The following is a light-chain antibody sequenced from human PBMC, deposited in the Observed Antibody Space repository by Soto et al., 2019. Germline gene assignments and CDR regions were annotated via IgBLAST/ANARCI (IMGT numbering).Light chain of an antibody. CDR3: QTWGTGIQV. CDR2: LNSDGSH. Sequence: QSVLTQSPSASASLGASVKLTCTLSSGHSSYAIAWHQQQPEKGPRYLMKLNSDGSHSKGDGIPDRFSGSSSGAERYLTISSLQSEVEADYYCQTWGTGIQVFGGGTKVTVL. V-gene: IGLV4-69*01. J-gene: IGLJ3*02. CDR1: SGHSSYA.